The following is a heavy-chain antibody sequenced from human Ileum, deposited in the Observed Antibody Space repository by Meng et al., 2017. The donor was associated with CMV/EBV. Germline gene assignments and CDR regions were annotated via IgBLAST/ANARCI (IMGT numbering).Heavy chain of an antibody. D-gene: IGHD3-3*01. Sequence: GSFSGYYWSWIRQPPGKGLEWIGEINHSGSTNYNPSLKSRVTISVDTSKNQFSLKLSSVTAADTAVYYCARGLRIFGVARGRNWFDPWGQGTLVIVSS. J-gene: IGHJ5*02. V-gene: IGHV4-34*01. CDR3: ARGLRIFGVARGRNWFDP. CDR1: GSFSGYY. CDR2: INHSGST.